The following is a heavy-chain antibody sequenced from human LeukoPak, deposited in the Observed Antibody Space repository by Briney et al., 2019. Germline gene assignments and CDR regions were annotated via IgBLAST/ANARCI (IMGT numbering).Heavy chain of an antibody. J-gene: IGHJ5*02. Sequence: PGRSLRLSCTASGFTYSSYGMHWVRQAPGKGLEGVAIISHDGNNKYYADSVKGRFTISRDNSKNTPYLQMNSLRAEDTAVYYCAKEYLSGFDPWGQGTLVTVSS. D-gene: IGHD1-14*01. CDR3: AKEYLSGFDP. CDR1: GFTYSSYG. V-gene: IGHV3-30*18. CDR2: ISHDGNNK.